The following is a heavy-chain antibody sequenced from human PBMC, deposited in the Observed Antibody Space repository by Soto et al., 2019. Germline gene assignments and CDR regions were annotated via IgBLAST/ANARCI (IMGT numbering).Heavy chain of an antibody. J-gene: IGHJ5*02. V-gene: IGHV3-30*18. CDR2: ISYDGSNK. Sequence: GGSLRLSCAASGFTFSSYGMHWVRQAPGKGLEWVAVISYDGSNKYYADSVKGRFTISRDNSKNTLYLQMNSLRAEDTAVYYCAKDRRRFLEWHQTNWFDPWGQGTLVTVSS. CDR1: GFTFSSYG. D-gene: IGHD3-3*01. CDR3: AKDRRRFLEWHQTNWFDP.